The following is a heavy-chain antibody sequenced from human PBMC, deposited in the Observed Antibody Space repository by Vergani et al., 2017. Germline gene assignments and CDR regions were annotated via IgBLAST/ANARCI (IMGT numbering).Heavy chain of an antibody. J-gene: IGHJ4*02. V-gene: IGHV7-4-1*02. D-gene: IGHD6-25*01. Sequence: QVPLVPSGSALKKPGASVKLSCTASGYTFTRYALSWVRQAPGQGLEWLGWINTNTGDPTYAQAFRGRFVFSLDTSVSTAFLQISSLKAEDTAVYYCARESGGVDYWGQGTLVTVSS. CDR2: INTNTGDP. CDR3: ARESGGVDY. CDR1: GYTFTRYA.